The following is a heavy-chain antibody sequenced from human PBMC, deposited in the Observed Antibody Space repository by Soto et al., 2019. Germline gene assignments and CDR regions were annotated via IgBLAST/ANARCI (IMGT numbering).Heavy chain of an antibody. V-gene: IGHV1-24*01. CDR3: ATDFPRLLTILDSDNWFDP. Sequence: QVQLVQSGAEVKKPGASVKVSCKVSGYTLTELSMHWVRQAPGKGLEWMGGFDPEDGETIYAQKFQGRVTMTEDTSTDTAYMELSSLRSEDTAVYYCATDFPRLLTILDSDNWFDPWGQGTLVTVSS. J-gene: IGHJ5*02. CDR2: FDPEDGET. D-gene: IGHD3-3*01. CDR1: GYTLTELS.